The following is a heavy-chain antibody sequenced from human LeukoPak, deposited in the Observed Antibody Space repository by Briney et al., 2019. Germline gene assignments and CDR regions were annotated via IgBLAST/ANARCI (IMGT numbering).Heavy chain of an antibody. J-gene: IGHJ6*02. D-gene: IGHD3-10*01. Sequence: SGPTLVHPTPTLTLTCTFSGFSLSSSGMSVSWMRQPPGKALESLARIDWDDDKYYSTSLKTRLTISKDTSKNQLVLTMTNMDPVDTATYYCARVPMVRGAHGMDVWGQGTTVTVSS. V-gene: IGHV2-70*11. CDR2: IDWDDDK. CDR1: GFSLSSSGMS. CDR3: ARVPMVRGAHGMDV.